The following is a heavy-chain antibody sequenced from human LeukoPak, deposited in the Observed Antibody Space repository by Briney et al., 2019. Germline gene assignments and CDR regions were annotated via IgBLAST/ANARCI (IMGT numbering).Heavy chain of an antibody. CDR1: GFTFRSYG. V-gene: IGHV3-30*18. Sequence: GGSLRHSCAACGFTFRSYGMHGVREGPGKGLEWWAVISYGESNKYYVASVKAPFTASTDNSKTTRYLRMNSLRAEDTAVYYCAKDNPPPRFDWPISNGMDVWGQGTTVTVSS. D-gene: IGHD3-9*01. J-gene: IGHJ6*02. CDR3: AKDNPPPRFDWPISNGMDV. CDR2: ISYGESNK.